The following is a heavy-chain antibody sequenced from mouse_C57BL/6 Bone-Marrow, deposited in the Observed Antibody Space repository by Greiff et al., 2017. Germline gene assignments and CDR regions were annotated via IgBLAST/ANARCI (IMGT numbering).Heavy chain of an antibody. CDR3: ASRRTGLLGY. J-gene: IGHJ2*01. CDR2: IYPSDSET. Sequence: VQLQQPGAELVRPGSSVKLSCKASGYTFTSYWMDWVKQRPGQGLEWIGNIYPSDSETHYNQKFKDKATLTVDKSSSTAYMQLSSLTSEDSVVYYCASRRTGLLGYWGQGTTLTVSS. CDR1: GYTFTSYW. V-gene: IGHV1-61*01. D-gene: IGHD4-1*01.